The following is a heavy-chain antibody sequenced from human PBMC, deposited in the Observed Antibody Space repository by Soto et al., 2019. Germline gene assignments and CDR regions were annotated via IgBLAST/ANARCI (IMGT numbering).Heavy chain of an antibody. V-gene: IGHV4-59*01. Sequence: SETLSLTCTVSGGSISSYYWSWIRQPPGKGLEWIGYIYYSGSTNYNPSLKSRVTISVDTSKNQFSLKLSSVTAADTAVYYCARDCSSTSCHDYWGQGTLVTVSS. D-gene: IGHD2-2*01. CDR1: GGSISSYY. CDR2: IYYSGST. J-gene: IGHJ4*02. CDR3: ARDCSSTSCHDY.